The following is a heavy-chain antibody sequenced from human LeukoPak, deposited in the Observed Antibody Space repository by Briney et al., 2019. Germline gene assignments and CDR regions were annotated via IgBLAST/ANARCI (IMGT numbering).Heavy chain of an antibody. CDR1: GFTFSSYG. V-gene: IGHV3-30*18. CDR2: ISYDGSNK. CDR3: AKTRLPGYGDYAQDY. Sequence: GRSLRLSCAASGFTFSSYGMHWVRQAPGKGLEWVAVISYDGSNKYYADSVKGRFTISRDNSKNTLYLQMNSLRAEDTAVYYCAKTRLPGYGDYAQDYWGQGTLVTVSS. D-gene: IGHD4-17*01. J-gene: IGHJ4*02.